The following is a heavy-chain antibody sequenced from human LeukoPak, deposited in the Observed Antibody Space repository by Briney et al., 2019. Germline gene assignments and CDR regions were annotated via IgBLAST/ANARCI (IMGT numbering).Heavy chain of an antibody. J-gene: IGHJ4*02. CDR1: GFTFSDYY. V-gene: IGHV3-11*01. Sequence: GGSLRLSCAASGFTFSDYYMSWIRQAPGKGLEWVSYISSSGSTIYYADSVKGRFTISRDNAKNSLYLQMNSLRAEDTAVYYCASFGGYSGYDSYDSSGYPSDYWGQGTLVTVSS. CDR3: ASFGGYSGYDSYDSSGYPSDY. CDR2: ISSSGSTI. D-gene: IGHD3-22*01.